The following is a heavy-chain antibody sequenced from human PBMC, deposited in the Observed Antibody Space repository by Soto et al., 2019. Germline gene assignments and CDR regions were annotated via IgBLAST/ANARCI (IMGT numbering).Heavy chain of an antibody. Sequence: ASVKVSCKASGYTFTGYYMHWVRQAPGQGLEWMGWINPNSGGTNYAQKFQGRVTMTRDTSISTAYMELSRLRSDDTAVYYCARAAPVAGTSFAYYYYGMDVWGQGTTGTGS. D-gene: IGHD6-19*01. CDR1: GYTFTGYY. CDR3: ARAAPVAGTSFAYYYYGMDV. CDR2: INPNSGGT. J-gene: IGHJ6*02. V-gene: IGHV1-2*02.